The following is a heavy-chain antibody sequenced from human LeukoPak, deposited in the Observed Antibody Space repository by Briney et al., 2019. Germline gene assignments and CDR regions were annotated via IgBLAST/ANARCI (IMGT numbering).Heavy chain of an antibody. CDR1: GFTFGTYA. V-gene: IGHV3-23*01. CDR3: AKARITMIVDY. Sequence: GGSLRLSCAASGFTFGTYAMTWVRQAPGKGLEWVSVISGSGGSTYYADSVKGRFTISRDNSKNTLYLQMNSLRAEDTAVYYCAKARITMIVDYWGQGTLVTVSS. D-gene: IGHD3-22*01. CDR2: ISGSGGST. J-gene: IGHJ4*02.